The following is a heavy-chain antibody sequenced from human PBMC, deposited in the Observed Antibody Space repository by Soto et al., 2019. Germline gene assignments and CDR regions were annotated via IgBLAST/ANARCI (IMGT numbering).Heavy chain of an antibody. D-gene: IGHD6-19*01. V-gene: IGHV1-3*01. Sequence: ASVKVSCKASGYTFTSYAMHWVRQAPGQRLEWMGCINAGNGNTKYSQKFQGRVTITRDTSASTAYMELSSLRSEDTAVYYCARGAGYSRAWIGYWGQGTLVTVSS. J-gene: IGHJ4*02. CDR2: INAGNGNT. CDR3: ARGAGYSRAWIGY. CDR1: GYTFTSYA.